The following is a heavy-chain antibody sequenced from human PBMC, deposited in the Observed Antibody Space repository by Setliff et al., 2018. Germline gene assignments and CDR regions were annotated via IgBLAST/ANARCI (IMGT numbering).Heavy chain of an antibody. V-gene: IGHV3-30-3*01. J-gene: IGHJ6*02. CDR3: ASASYLVPADPSRYYYGMDV. Sequence: PGGSLRLSCAASGFTFSSYAMHWVRQAPGKGLEWVAVISYDGSNKYYADSVKGRFTISRDNSKNTLYLQMNSLRAEDTAVYYCASASYLVPADPSRYYYGMDVWGQGTTVTVSS. CDR1: GFTFSSYA. CDR2: ISYDGSNK. D-gene: IGHD2-2*01.